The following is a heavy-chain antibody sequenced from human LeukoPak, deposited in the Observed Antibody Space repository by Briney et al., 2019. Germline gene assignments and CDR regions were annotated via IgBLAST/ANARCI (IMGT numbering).Heavy chain of an antibody. D-gene: IGHD3-9*01. CDR2: MNPNSGKT. Sequence: GSVKVSCKASGYTFTSSDISWVRQATGQGPEWMGWMNPNSGKTGYAQKFQGRVTMTTDSSKSTAYMELSSLRSEDTAVYYCASRTPHYDILTDFHDDAFDIWGQGTMVTVSS. V-gene: IGHV1-8*01. CDR3: ASRTPHYDILTDFHDDAFDI. CDR1: GYTFTSSD. J-gene: IGHJ3*02.